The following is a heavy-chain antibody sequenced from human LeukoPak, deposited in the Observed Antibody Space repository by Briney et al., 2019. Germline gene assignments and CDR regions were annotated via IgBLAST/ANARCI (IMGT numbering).Heavy chain of an antibody. D-gene: IGHD3-10*01. V-gene: IGHV4-59*01. Sequence: SETLSLTCAVSGGSFSSYYWSWIRQPPGKGLEWIGYIFFTGSTNYNPSLKSRVTISVDRSKNQFTLKLSSVTAADTAIYYCARAGAWQIDPWGQGTLVTVSS. CDR2: IFFTGST. CDR1: GGSFSSYY. J-gene: IGHJ5*02. CDR3: ARAGAWQIDP.